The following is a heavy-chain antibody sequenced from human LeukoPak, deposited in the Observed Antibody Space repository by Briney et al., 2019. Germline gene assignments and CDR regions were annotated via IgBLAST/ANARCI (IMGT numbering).Heavy chain of an antibody. D-gene: IGHD5-12*01. J-gene: IGHJ4*02. CDR2: IYYSGST. CDR3: ARGGGYASPIGY. CDR1: GGSISSGGYY. V-gene: IGHV4-31*03. Sequence: PSETLSLTCTVSGGSISSGGYYWSWIRQHPGKGLEWIGYIYYSGSTYYNPSLKSRVTISVDTSKNQFSLKLSSVTAADTAVYYCARGGGYASPIGYWGQGALVTVSS.